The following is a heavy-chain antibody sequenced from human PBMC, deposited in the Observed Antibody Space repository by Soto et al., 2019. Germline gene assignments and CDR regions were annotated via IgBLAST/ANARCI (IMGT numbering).Heavy chain of an antibody. D-gene: IGHD6-19*01. CDR2: ISCDGSNK. CDR3: AKSRLVRGWFDP. Sequence: QVQLVESGGGVVQPGRSLRLSCAASGFTFSSYGMHWVRQAPGKGLEWVAVISCDGSNKYYADSVKGRFTISRDNSKNTLYLQMNSLRAEDTAVYYCAKSRLVRGWFDPWGQGTLVTVSS. V-gene: IGHV3-30*18. CDR1: GFTFSSYG. J-gene: IGHJ5*02.